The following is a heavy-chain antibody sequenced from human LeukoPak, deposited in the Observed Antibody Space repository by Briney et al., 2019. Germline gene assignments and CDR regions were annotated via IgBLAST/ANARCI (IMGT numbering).Heavy chain of an antibody. D-gene: IGHD3-22*01. CDR2: IYSGGST. CDR3: ARDRPTYYYDSSGYFDAFDI. CDR1: GFTVSSNY. V-gene: IGHV3-53*01. J-gene: IGHJ3*02. Sequence: GWSLRLSCAASGFTVSSNYMSWVRQAPGKGLEWVSVIYSGGSTYYADSVKGRFTISRDNSKNTLYLQMNSLRAEDTAVYYCARDRPTYYYDSSGYFDAFDIWGQGTMVTVSS.